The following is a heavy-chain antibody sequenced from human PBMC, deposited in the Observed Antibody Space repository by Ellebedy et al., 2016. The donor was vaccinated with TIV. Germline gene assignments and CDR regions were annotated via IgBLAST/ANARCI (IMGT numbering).Heavy chain of an antibody. D-gene: IGHD3-22*01. Sequence: PGGSLRLSCAVSGFPFSSYNMNRVRQAPGKGLEWVSVIYSGGSTYNADSVKGRFTISRDNSKNTLYLQMNSLIAEDTAVYYCARDLVEDYDRSGYGDAFDIWGQGTMVTVSS. CDR1: GFPFSSYN. CDR2: IYSGGST. J-gene: IGHJ3*02. CDR3: ARDLVEDYDRSGYGDAFDI. V-gene: IGHV3-66*01.